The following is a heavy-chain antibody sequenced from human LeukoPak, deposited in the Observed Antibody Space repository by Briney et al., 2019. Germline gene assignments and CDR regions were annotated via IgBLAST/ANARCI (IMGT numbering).Heavy chain of an antibody. CDR3: ARDETFSYGSFGH. V-gene: IGHV4-38-2*02. D-gene: IGHD5-18*01. CDR2: IYHGGST. J-gene: IGHJ4*02. Sequence: PSETLSLTCAVSGCSISSGYYWGWIRQPPGKGLEWIGSIYHGGSTYYNPSLKSRVTISVDTSKNQFSLKLSSVTAADTAVYYCARDETFSYGSFGHWGQGTLVTVSS. CDR1: GCSISSGYY.